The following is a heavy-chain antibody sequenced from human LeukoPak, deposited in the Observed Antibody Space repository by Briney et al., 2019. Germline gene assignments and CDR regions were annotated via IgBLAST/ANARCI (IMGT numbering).Heavy chain of an antibody. Sequence: GGSLRLSCAASGFTFSTYSMNWVRQAPGKGLEWVSSISTSSSYIYYADSVKGRFTISRDNAKKSVYLQMNSLRVEDTAVYYCARGREGYSYEFDYWGQGTLVTVSS. V-gene: IGHV3-21*01. J-gene: IGHJ4*02. CDR2: ISTSSSYI. CDR1: GFTFSTYS. CDR3: ARGREGYSYEFDY. D-gene: IGHD5-12*01.